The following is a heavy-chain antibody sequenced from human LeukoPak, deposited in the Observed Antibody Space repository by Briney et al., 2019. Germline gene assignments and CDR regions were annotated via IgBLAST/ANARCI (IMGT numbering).Heavy chain of an antibody. CDR2: IIPIFGTA. V-gene: IGHV1-69*05. J-gene: IGHJ4*02. D-gene: IGHD6-19*01. Sequence: SVKVSCKASGGTFSSYAISWVRQAPEQGLEWMGGIIPIFGTANYAQKFQGRVTITTDESTSTAYMELSSLRSEDTAVYYCTRVKQWLVQHSDYWGQGTLVTVSS. CDR3: TRVKQWLVQHSDY. CDR1: GGTFSSYA.